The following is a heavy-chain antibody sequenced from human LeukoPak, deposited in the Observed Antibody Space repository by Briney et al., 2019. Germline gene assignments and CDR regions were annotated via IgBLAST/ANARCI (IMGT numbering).Heavy chain of an antibody. V-gene: IGHV4-59*01. J-gene: IGHJ5*02. D-gene: IGHD3-3*02. Sequence: SETLSLTCTVSGGSISGYYWSWIRQPPGKGLEWIGYIFYSGSTNYNPSLRSRITISLDTSKNQFSLRLNSVTAADTAVYYCAREVIASGAYNWFEPWGQGTLVTVSS. CDR2: IFYSGST. CDR1: GGSISGYY. CDR3: AREVIASGAYNWFEP.